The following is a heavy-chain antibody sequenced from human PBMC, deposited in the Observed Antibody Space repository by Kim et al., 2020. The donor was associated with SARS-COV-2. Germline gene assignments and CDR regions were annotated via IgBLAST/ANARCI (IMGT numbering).Heavy chain of an antibody. V-gene: IGHV3-23*03. CDR1: GFTFSSYA. Sequence: GGSLRLSCAASGFTFSSYAMSWVRQAPGKGLEWVSVIYSGGSSTYYADSAKGRFTISRDNSKNTLYLQMNSLRAEDTAVYYCAKEGDYYDSSGYYDGWFDPWGQGTLVTVSS. J-gene: IGHJ5*02. CDR2: IYSGGSST. D-gene: IGHD3-22*01. CDR3: AKEGDYYDSSGYYDGWFDP.